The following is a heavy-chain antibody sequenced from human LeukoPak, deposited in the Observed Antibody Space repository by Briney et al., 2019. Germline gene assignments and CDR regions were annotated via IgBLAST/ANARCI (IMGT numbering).Heavy chain of an antibody. CDR1: GFTFSSYA. CDR2: IWYDGSNK. D-gene: IGHD1-26*01. CDR3: AASIIVGAFDP. J-gene: IGHJ5*02. Sequence: GGSLRLSCAASGFTFSSYAMSWVRQAPGKGLEWVAVIWYDGSNKYYADSVKGRFTISRDNSKNTLYLQMNSLRAEDTAVYYCAASIIVGAFDPWGQGTLVTVSS. V-gene: IGHV3-33*08.